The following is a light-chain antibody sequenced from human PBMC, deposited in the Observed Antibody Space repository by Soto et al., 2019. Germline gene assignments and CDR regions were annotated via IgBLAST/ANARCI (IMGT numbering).Light chain of an antibody. CDR3: QVWDSSSDHLYV. Sequence: SYELAQPPSVSVAPGQTARITCGGNNIGSKSVHWYQQKPCQAPVLVVYDDSDRPSGIPERFSGSNSGNTATLTISRVEAGDEADYYCQVWDSSSDHLYVFGTGTKVTVL. CDR2: DDS. J-gene: IGLJ1*01. V-gene: IGLV3-21*02. CDR1: NIGSKS.